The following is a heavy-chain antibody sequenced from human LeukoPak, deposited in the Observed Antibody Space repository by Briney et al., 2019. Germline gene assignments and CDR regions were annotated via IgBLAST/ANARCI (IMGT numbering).Heavy chain of an antibody. D-gene: IGHD6-19*01. CDR2: IYHSGST. J-gene: IGHJ3*02. V-gene: IGHV4-59*12. Sequence: SETLSLTCTVSGGSISSYYWSWIRQPAGKGLEWIGEIYHSGSTNYNPSLKSRVTISVDKSKNQFSLKLSSVTAADTAVYYCARDHIAVAGTNAFDIWGQGTMVTVSS. CDR1: GGSISSYY. CDR3: ARDHIAVAGTNAFDI.